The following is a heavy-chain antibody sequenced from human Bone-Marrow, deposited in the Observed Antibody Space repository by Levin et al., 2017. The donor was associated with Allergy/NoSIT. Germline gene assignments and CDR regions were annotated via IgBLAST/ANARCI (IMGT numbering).Heavy chain of an antibody. J-gene: IGHJ3*02. CDR1: GYTFTGYY. Sequence: ASVKVSCKASGYTFTGYYMHWVRQAPGQGLEWMGWINPNSGGTNYAQKFQGRVTMTRDTSISTAYMELSRLRSDDTAVYYCASWQDIVVVPAARTDAFDIWGQGTMVTVSS. CDR3: ASWQDIVVVPAARTDAFDI. D-gene: IGHD2-2*01. CDR2: INPNSGGT. V-gene: IGHV1-2*02.